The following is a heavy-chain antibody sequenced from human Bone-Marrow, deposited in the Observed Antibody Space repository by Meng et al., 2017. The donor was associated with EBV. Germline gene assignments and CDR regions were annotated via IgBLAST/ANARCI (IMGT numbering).Heavy chain of an antibody. V-gene: IGHV1-69*01. D-gene: IGHD3-10*01. CDR2: LIPMVGAT. J-gene: IGHJ4*02. CDR3: ASESGRGFTPDY. Sequence: LLQSGGEAKKTRRSVKVYCRTSGGTLRRYAVSWVRPAPGQGLEWMGGLIPMVGATHYAQKFQGRVTIIADESTSTHSMELNSLRSEDTAMYYCASESGRGFTPDYWGQGTLVTVSS. CDR1: GGTLRRYA.